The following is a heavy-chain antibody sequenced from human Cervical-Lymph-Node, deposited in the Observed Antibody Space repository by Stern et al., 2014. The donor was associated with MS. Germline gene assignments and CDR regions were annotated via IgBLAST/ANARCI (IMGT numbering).Heavy chain of an antibody. CDR3: AHRRRGSGSYGY. V-gene: IGHV2-5*02. CDR2: IYGDDDK. CDR1: GFSLSTDAVG. Sequence: SGPTVVKPTETLTLTCTFSGFSLSTDAVGVGWSRQPPGKALEWLALIYGDDDKRYSPSLETRLTITKDTSKNQVVLTLTNMDPVDTATYYCAHRRRGSGSYGYWGQGTLVTVSS. J-gene: IGHJ4*02. D-gene: IGHD1-26*01.